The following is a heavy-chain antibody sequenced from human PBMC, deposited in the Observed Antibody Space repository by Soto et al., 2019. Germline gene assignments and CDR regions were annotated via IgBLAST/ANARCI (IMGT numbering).Heavy chain of an antibody. Sequence: SETLSLTCAVSGGSISSGGYSWSWIRQPPGKGLEWIGYIYHSGSTYYNPSLKSRVTISVDRSKNQFSMKLTSVTAADTAVYYCARGPPRGPTRPFDYWGQGTLVTVSS. V-gene: IGHV4-30-2*01. J-gene: IGHJ4*02. CDR3: ARGPPRGPTRPFDY. CDR1: GGSISSGGYS. CDR2: IYHSGST.